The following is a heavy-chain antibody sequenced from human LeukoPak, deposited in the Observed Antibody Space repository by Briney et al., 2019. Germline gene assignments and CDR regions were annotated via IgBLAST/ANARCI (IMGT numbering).Heavy chain of an antibody. Sequence: GGSLRLSCAASGFTFSNYAMSRVRQAPGKGLDWVSAITGSGGSTYHADSVKGRFTISRDNSKYTLYLQMNSLRAEDTAVYYCVKGSDVFRPYYFDYWGQGTLVTVSS. D-gene: IGHD6-6*01. J-gene: IGHJ4*02. CDR2: ITGSGGST. CDR3: VKGSDVFRPYYFDY. CDR1: GFTFSNYA. V-gene: IGHV3-23*01.